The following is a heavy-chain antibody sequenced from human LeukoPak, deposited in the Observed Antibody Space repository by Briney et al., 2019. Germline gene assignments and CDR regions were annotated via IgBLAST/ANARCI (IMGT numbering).Heavy chain of an antibody. V-gene: IGHV3-7*01. CDR3: ATDRGWRTSGYYLYYFEY. Sequence: GGSLRLSCAASGFIFTNYFMSWVRQAPGTGLEWVASIKHDGSEKYYVDSVRGRFTISRDNTKNSLYLQMSSLRAEDTAVYYCATDRGWRTSGYYLYYFEYWGQGTLVTFSS. CDR1: GFIFTNYF. J-gene: IGHJ4*02. CDR2: IKHDGSEK. D-gene: IGHD3-3*01.